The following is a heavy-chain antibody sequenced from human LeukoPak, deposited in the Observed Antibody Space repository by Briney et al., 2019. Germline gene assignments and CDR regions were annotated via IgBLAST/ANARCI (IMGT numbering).Heavy chain of an antibody. Sequence: GGSLRLSCAASGFTFSDYYMSWIRQAPGKGLEWVSYISSSGSTIYYADSVKGRFTISRDNAKNSLCLQMNSLRAEDTAVYYCARARMVATIFDYWGQGTLVTVSS. CDR2: ISSSGSTI. CDR1: GFTFSDYY. V-gene: IGHV3-11*01. J-gene: IGHJ4*02. CDR3: ARARMVATIFDY. D-gene: IGHD5-12*01.